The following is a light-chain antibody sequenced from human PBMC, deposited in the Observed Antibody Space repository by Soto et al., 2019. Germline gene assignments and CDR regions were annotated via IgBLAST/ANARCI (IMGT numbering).Light chain of an antibody. CDR2: GAS. V-gene: IGKV3-11*01. Sequence: EVVLTQSPATLSLSPGERATLSCRASQNVRTFLDWYQQKPGQAPRLLIYGASNRATGIPAGFSGSGSGTDFTLTISSLEPEDFAVYYCHHYGSSPNTFGQGTKLEIK. CDR3: HHYGSSPNT. CDR1: QNVRTF. J-gene: IGKJ2*01.